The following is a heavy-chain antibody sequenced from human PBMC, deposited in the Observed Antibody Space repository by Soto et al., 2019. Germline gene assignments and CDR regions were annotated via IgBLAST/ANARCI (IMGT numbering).Heavy chain of an antibody. J-gene: IGHJ4*02. CDR1: GYTFTSYY. CDR3: ARDGTMYSSSCFPLDY. V-gene: IGHV1-46*01. Sequence: ASVKVSCKASGYTFTSYYMHWVRQAPGQGLEWMGIINPSGGSTSYAQKFQGRVTMTRDTSTSTVYMELSSLRSEDTAVYYCARDGTMYSSSCFPLDYWGQATVVTVSS. D-gene: IGHD6-13*01. CDR2: INPSGGST.